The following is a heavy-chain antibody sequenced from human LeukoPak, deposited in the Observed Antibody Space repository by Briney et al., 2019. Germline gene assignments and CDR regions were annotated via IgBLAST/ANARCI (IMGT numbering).Heavy chain of an antibody. CDR2: IHYTGAT. J-gene: IGHJ4*02. CDR3: ARGNILTGYCFDF. Sequence: SSETLSLTCAVYGGSITGYYWSWVRQTPGRGLEWVGEIHYTGATSYNPSLKSRATISTDTSKNQFSLRLSSVTAADTAVYYCARGNILTGYCFDFWGQGALVTVSS. CDR1: GGSITGYY. V-gene: IGHV4-34*01. D-gene: IGHD3-9*01.